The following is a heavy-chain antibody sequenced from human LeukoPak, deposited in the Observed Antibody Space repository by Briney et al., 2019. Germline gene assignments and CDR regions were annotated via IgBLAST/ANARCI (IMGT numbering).Heavy chain of an antibody. Sequence: ASVKVSCKASGYSFTSYGISWVRQAPGQGLEWMGWISAYNGNTNYAQKLQGGVTMTTDTSTSTAYMELRSLRSDDTAVYYCARGALDVLTGYYSLDRFDYWGQGTLVTVSS. J-gene: IGHJ4*02. CDR1: GYSFTSYG. CDR3: ARGALDVLTGYYSLDRFDY. CDR2: ISAYNGNT. V-gene: IGHV1-18*01. D-gene: IGHD3-9*01.